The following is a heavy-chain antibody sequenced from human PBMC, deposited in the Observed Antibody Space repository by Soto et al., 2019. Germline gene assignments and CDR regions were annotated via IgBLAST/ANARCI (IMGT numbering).Heavy chain of an antibody. CDR1: GGSISSGDYY. CDR3: ARESALPNWFDP. J-gene: IGHJ5*02. Sequence: KPSETLSLTCTVSGGSISSGDYYWSWIRQPPGKGLEWIGYIYYSGSTYYNPSLKSRVTISVDTSKNQFSLKLSSVTAADTAVYYCARESALPNWFDPWGQGTLVTVSS. D-gene: IGHD1-26*01. CDR2: IYYSGST. V-gene: IGHV4-30-4*01.